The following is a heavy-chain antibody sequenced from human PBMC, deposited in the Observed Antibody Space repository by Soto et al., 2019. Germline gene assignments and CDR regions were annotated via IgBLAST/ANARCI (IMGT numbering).Heavy chain of an antibody. J-gene: IGHJ6*03. CDR1: GFTFSSYA. CDR3: AKGGEGYCSGTSCLYHMDA. V-gene: IGHV3-23*01. CDR2: ISDSGST. Sequence: EVQLLESGGGLVQPGGSRRLSCAASGFTFSSYAMSWVRQAPGKGLEWVSTISDSGSTYYADSVKGRFTISRDISKNTLYGQRSSLRAEDTAVYYCAKGGEGYCSGTSCLYHMDAWGKGTTVTVSS. D-gene: IGHD2-15*01.